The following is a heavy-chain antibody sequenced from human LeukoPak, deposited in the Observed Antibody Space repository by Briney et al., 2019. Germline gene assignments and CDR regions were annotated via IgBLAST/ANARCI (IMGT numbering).Heavy chain of an antibody. CDR3: AKGVHYDSSGLNKGGAFDI. D-gene: IGHD3-22*01. Sequence: PGGSLRLSCAASGFTFSSYWMSWVRQAPGKGLEWVANIKQDGSEKYYVDSVKGRFTISRDNAKNSLYLQMNSLRAEDMALYYCAKGVHYDSSGLNKGGAFDIWGQGTMVTVSS. J-gene: IGHJ3*02. V-gene: IGHV3-7*03. CDR1: GFTFSSYW. CDR2: IKQDGSEK.